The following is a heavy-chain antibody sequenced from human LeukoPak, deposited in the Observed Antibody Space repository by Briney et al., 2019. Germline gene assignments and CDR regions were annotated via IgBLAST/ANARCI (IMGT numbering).Heavy chain of an antibody. CDR3: ASTLYRSVSY. J-gene: IGHJ4*02. Sequence: SETLSLTCTVSGYSISSGYYWGWIRQPPGKGLEWIGSIYYSGSTYYNPSLKSRVTISVDTSKNQFSLKLSSVTAADTAVYYCASTLYRSVSYWGQGTLVTVSS. D-gene: IGHD2-2*02. CDR2: IYYSGST. V-gene: IGHV4-38-2*02. CDR1: GYSISSGYY.